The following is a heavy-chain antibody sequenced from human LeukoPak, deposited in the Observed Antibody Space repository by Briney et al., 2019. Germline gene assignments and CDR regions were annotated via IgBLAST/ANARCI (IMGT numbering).Heavy chain of an antibody. Sequence: GGSLRLSCAASGFTFSSYSMNWVGQAPTRGLEGVSYISSSSSTIYYADSVKGRFTISRDNAKNSLYLQMNSLRAEDTAVYYCARGSDFWSGYYGYWGQGTLVTVSS. J-gene: IGHJ4*02. D-gene: IGHD3-3*01. CDR3: ARGSDFWSGYYGY. CDR1: GFTFSSYS. V-gene: IGHV3-48*04. CDR2: ISSSSSTI.